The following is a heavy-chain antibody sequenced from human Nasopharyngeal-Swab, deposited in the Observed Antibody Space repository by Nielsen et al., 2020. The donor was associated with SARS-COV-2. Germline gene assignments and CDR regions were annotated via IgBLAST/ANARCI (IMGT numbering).Heavy chain of an antibody. V-gene: IGHV3-64*01. CDR1: GFTFDDYA. D-gene: IGHD5-24*01. J-gene: IGHJ4*02. CDR2: ISSNGGST. Sequence: GESLKISCAASGFTFDDYAMHWVRQAPGKGLEYVSAISSNGGSTYYANSVKGRFTISRDNSKNTLYLQMGSLRAEDMAVYYCARGWRWAVDYWGQGTLVTVSS. CDR3: ARGWRWAVDY.